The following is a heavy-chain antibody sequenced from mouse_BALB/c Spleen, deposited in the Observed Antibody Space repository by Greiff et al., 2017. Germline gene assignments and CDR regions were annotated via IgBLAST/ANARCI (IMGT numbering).Heavy chain of an antibody. CDR1: GFSLTSYG. Sequence: VQLVESGPGLVAPSQSLSITCTVSGFSLTSYGVHWVRQPPGKGLEWLGVIWAGGSTNYNSALMSRLSISKDNSKSQVFLKMNSLQTDDTAMYYCATYYDYDGWFAYWGQGTLVTVSA. CDR3: ATYYDYDGWFAY. J-gene: IGHJ3*01. V-gene: IGHV2-9*02. CDR2: IWAGGST. D-gene: IGHD2-4*01.